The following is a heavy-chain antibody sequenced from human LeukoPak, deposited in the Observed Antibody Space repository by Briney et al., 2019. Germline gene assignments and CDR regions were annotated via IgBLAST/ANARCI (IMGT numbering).Heavy chain of an antibody. J-gene: IGHJ4*02. CDR1: GYTFIDYY. D-gene: IGHD3-10*01. Sequence: ASVKVSCKASGYTFIDYYMHWVRQAPGQGLEWMGWINPNSGGTNYGQKFQGRVTMTRDMSISTAYMEMSSLRSDDTAVYYCARDRGSYYNIFDSWGQGTLVIVSS. V-gene: IGHV1-2*02. CDR3: ARDRGSYYNIFDS. CDR2: INPNSGGT.